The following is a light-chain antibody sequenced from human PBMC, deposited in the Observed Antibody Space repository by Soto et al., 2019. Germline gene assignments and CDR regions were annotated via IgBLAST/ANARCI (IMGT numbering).Light chain of an antibody. CDR1: SSNIGAGYA. CDR2: LNN. V-gene: IGLV1-40*02. J-gene: IGLJ1*01. CDR3: QSYEITLSGDV. Sequence: SVVTQPYAVSGVPGQRVNISSTGGSSNIGAGYAVHWYQQLPEPVPRLVIYLNNNRPSGVPDRSSGSKLGTSASLAITRLQAEDEADYYCQSYEITLSGDVFGTCTKVTVL.